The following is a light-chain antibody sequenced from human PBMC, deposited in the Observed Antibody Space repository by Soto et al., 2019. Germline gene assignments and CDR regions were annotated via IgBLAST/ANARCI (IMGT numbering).Light chain of an antibody. V-gene: IGLV2-14*01. CDR2: DVS. CDR3: SSYTSSSTLYV. J-gene: IGLJ1*01. Sequence: QSALTQPASVSGSPGQSITISCTGSSSDVGGYNYVSWYQQHPGKAPKLMIYDVSNRPSGVSNRSSGSKSGNTASLTITGLQAEDEADYYCSSYTSSSTLYVFRPGTKVTVL. CDR1: SSDVGGYNY.